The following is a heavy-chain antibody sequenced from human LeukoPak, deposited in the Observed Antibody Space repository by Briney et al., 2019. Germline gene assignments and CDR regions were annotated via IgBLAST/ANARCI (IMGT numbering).Heavy chain of an antibody. CDR3: ARLRRGFDISGYYAFDI. CDR1: GGSISSYY. Sequence: SETLSLTCTVYGGSISSYYWSWIRQPPGKGLEWIGYIYYSGSTNYNPSLRSRVTISVDTSKNQFSLKLTSVTAADTAVYYCARLRRGFDISGYYAFDIWGHGTMVTVSS. CDR2: IYYSGST. V-gene: IGHV4-59*01. J-gene: IGHJ3*02. D-gene: IGHD3-22*01.